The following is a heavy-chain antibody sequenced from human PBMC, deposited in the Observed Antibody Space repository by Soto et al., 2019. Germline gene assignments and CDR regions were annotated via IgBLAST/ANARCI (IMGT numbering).Heavy chain of an antibody. Sequence: GSLRLSCAASGFTFSSYGMHWVRQAPGKGLEWVAVTWYDGSNKYYADSVKGRFTISRDNSKNTLYLQMNSLRAEDTAVYYCASEIFYWGQGTLVTLSA. CDR2: TWYDGSNK. D-gene: IGHD2-15*01. CDR1: GFTFSSYG. CDR3: ASEIFY. J-gene: IGHJ4*02. V-gene: IGHV3-33*01.